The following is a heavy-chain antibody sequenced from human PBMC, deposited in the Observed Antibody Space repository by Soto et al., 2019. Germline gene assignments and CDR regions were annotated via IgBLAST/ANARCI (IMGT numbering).Heavy chain of an antibody. CDR2: ISSSSSYI. Sequence: EVQLVESGGGLVKPGGSLRLSCAASGFTFSSYSMNWVRQAPGKGLEWVSSISSSSSYIYYADSVKGRFTISRDNAKNPLYLQMNSLRAEDTAVYYCARGADSSSLYYYYYGMDVWGQGTTVTVSS. V-gene: IGHV3-21*01. CDR3: ARGADSSSLYYYYYGMDV. D-gene: IGHD6-6*01. CDR1: GFTFSSYS. J-gene: IGHJ6*02.